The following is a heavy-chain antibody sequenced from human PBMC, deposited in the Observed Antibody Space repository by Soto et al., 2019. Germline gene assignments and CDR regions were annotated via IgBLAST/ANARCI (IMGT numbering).Heavy chain of an antibody. V-gene: IGHV3-23*01. CDR3: ATFRFCTSTSCYGREGGF. CDR2: MSGSGGYT. J-gene: IGHJ4*02. CDR1: GFTFSSYA. D-gene: IGHD2-2*01. Sequence: EVQLLESGGGLVQPGGSLRLSCAASGFTFSSYAMSWVRQAPGKGLEWVSTMSGSGGYTYYADSVEGRFAISRDNSKNTLYLQMADVRAADTAVYYCATFRFCTSTSCYGREGGFWGQGTLVTVSS.